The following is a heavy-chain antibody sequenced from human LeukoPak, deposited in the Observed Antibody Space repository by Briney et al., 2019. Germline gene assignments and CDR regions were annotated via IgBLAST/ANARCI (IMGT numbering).Heavy chain of an antibody. Sequence: PGGSLRLSCAASGFTFSSYEMNWVREAAGKGLEWVSYISSSGSIRYYADSVNGRFTISRDNAKNSLYLQMNSLRAEDTAVYYCARDGVGAGYFDYWGQGTLVTVSS. CDR1: GFTFSSYE. V-gene: IGHV3-48*03. CDR2: ISSSGSIR. CDR3: ARDGVGAGYFDY. J-gene: IGHJ4*02. D-gene: IGHD1-26*01.